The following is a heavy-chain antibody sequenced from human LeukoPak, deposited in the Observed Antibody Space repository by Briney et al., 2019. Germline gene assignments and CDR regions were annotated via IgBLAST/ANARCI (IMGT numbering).Heavy chain of an antibody. CDR3: ATTAAAGLHNWFDP. V-gene: IGHV1-2*02. CDR2: INPNSGGT. D-gene: IGHD6-13*01. CDR1: GYTFTGYY. Sequence: GASVKVSCKASGYTFTGYYMHWVRQAPGQGLEWMGWINPNSGGTNYAQKFQGRVTMTEDTSTDTAYMELSSLRSEDTAVYYCATTAAAGLHNWFDPWGQGTLVTVSS. J-gene: IGHJ5*02.